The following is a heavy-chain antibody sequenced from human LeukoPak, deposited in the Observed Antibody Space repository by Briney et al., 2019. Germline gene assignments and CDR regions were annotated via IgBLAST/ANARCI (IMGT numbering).Heavy chain of an antibody. Sequence: GGSLTLSCAVSGRTLSNHNRDWVRQAPGKGLEWVGRTTNKAHSYTTQYATSVKPRFPIPRHDQQHSLYPPINSQKKDDTAVYYCARATSGLDYWGQGILVTVSS. D-gene: IGHD2-15*01. CDR1: GRTLSNHN. V-gene: IGHV3-72*01. CDR2: TTNKAHSYTT. CDR3: ARATSGLDY. J-gene: IGHJ4*02.